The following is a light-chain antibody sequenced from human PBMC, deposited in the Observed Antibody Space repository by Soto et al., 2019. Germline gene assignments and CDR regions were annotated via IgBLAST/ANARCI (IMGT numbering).Light chain of an antibody. CDR1: QSVSSSY. V-gene: IGKV3-20*01. CDR2: GAS. J-gene: IGKJ4*01. CDR3: QQHGSSPALT. Sequence: EIVLTQSPGTLSLSPGERATLSCRASQSVSSSYLAWYQQKPGQAPRLVIYGASSRATGIPDRFSGSGSGTDFTLTISRLEPEDIAVYYCQQHGSSPALTFGGGTKVEIK.